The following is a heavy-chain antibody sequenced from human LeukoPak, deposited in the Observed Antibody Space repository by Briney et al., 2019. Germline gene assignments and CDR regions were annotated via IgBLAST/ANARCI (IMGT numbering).Heavy chain of an antibody. Sequence: PGGSLRLSCAASGFTFSSYWMSWVRQAPGKGLEWVANIKQDGSEKYYVDSVKGRFTISRDNAKNSLYLQMNSLRAEDTAVYYCARAKPPGIVMVDNWFDPWGQGTLVTVSS. CDR3: ARAKPPGIVMVDNWFDP. CDR2: IKQDGSEK. D-gene: IGHD3-22*01. CDR1: GFTFSSYW. V-gene: IGHV3-7*01. J-gene: IGHJ5*02.